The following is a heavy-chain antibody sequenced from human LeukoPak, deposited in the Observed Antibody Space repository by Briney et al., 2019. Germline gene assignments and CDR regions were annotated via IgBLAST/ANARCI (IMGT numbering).Heavy chain of an antibody. J-gene: IGHJ4*02. CDR1: GGSISSSSYY. CDR3: ARRDIMIARGDFDY. D-gene: IGHD3-16*01. Sequence: SETLSLTCTVSGGSISSSSYYWGWIRQPPRKGLEWIGSIYYSGSTYYNPSLKSRVTISVEMSKNQFSLKLSSVTAADTAVYYCARRDIMIARGDFDYWGQGTLVTVSS. V-gene: IGHV4-39*07. CDR2: IYYSGST.